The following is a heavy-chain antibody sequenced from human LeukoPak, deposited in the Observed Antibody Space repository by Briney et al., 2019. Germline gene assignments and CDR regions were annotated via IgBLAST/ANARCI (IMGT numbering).Heavy chain of an antibody. V-gene: IGHV1-69*13. CDR2: IIPIFGTA. Sequence: ASVKVSCKASGGTFSSYAISWVRQAPGQGLEWMGRIIPIFGTANYAQKFQGRVTITPDESTSTAYMELSSLRSEDTAVYYCARDTGADYYDSSGYHMGAFDIWGQGTMVTVSS. D-gene: IGHD3-22*01. J-gene: IGHJ3*02. CDR1: GGTFSSYA. CDR3: ARDTGADYYDSSGYHMGAFDI.